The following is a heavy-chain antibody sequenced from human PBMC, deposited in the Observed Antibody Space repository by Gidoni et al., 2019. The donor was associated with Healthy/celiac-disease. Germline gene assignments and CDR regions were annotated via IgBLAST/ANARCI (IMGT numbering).Heavy chain of an antibody. Sequence: DVQLVQSGAEVKKPGESLRISCMGSGYSFTSYWISWVGQMPGKGLEWMVRIDPSDSYTNYSPSFQGHVTISADKSISTAYLQWSSLKASDTTMYYCARLSPVAVGATHWYFDLWGRGTLVTVSS. CDR2: IDPSDSYT. V-gene: IGHV5-10-1*03. D-gene: IGHD1-26*01. CDR3: ARLSPVAVGATHWYFDL. J-gene: IGHJ2*01. CDR1: GYSFTSYW.